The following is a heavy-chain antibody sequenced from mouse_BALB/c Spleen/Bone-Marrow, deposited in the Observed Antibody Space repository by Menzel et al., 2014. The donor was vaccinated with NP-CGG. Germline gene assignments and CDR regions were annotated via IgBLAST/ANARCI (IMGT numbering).Heavy chain of an antibody. CDR1: GFTFSSFG. Sequence: EVKLQESGGGLVQPGGSRKLSCAASGFTFSSFGMHWVRPAPEKGLEWVAYISSGSSTIFYADTVKGRFTVSRDNPKNTLFLQMTSLRSEDTAMYFCTRGGNWDDFDSWGQGTTLTVSS. CDR3: TRGGNWDDFDS. CDR2: ISSGSSTI. J-gene: IGHJ2*01. D-gene: IGHD4-1*01. V-gene: IGHV5-17*02.